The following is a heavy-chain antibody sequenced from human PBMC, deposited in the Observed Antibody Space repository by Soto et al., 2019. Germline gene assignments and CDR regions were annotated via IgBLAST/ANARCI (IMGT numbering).Heavy chain of an antibody. Sequence: EVQLVESGGGLFQPGGSLRLSCAASGFTFSTYWMHWVRQGPGKGLEWVSRINGDGRFTTYAGSVKGRFTISRDNARNTLYLQMNSLRAEDTAVYFCARVATGSYNWFDPWGQGTLVTVSS. D-gene: IGHD1-26*01. CDR1: GFTFSTYW. CDR3: ARVATGSYNWFDP. V-gene: IGHV3-74*01. J-gene: IGHJ5*02. CDR2: INGDGRFT.